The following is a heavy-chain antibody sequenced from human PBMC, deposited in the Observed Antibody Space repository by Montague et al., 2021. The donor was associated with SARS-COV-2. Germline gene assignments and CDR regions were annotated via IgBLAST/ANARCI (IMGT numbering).Heavy chain of an antibody. CDR1: GGSISSGGYY. V-gene: IGHV4-31*03. Sequence: TRSLTCTVSGGSISSGGYYWSWIRQHPGKGLEWIGYIYYSGSTYYNPSLKSRVTISVDTSKNQFSLKLSSVTAADTAVYYCARVSVEMATMGVYYYGMDVWGQGTTVTVSS. CDR2: IYYSGST. D-gene: IGHD5-24*01. CDR3: ARVSVEMATMGVYYYGMDV. J-gene: IGHJ6*02.